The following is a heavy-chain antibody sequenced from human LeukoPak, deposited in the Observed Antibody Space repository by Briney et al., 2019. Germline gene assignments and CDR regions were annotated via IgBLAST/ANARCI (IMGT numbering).Heavy chain of an antibody. CDR2: ISGSGGST. CDR3: AKVDRSALFGSGSFYY. Sequence: GGSLRLSCEASGFTLSSYAMSWVRQAPGKGLEWVSAISGSGGSTYYADSVKGRFTISRDNSKNTLYLQMNSLRAEDTAVYYCAKVDRSALFGSGSFYYWGQGTLVTVSS. D-gene: IGHD3-10*01. V-gene: IGHV3-23*01. J-gene: IGHJ4*02. CDR1: GFTLSSYA.